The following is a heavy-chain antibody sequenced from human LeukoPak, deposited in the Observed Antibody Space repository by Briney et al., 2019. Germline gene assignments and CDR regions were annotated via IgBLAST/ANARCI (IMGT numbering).Heavy chain of an antibody. CDR1: GGSISSYY. D-gene: IGHD1-1*01. Sequence: SETLSLTCTVSGGSISSYYWSWIRQPPGKGLGWIGYIYYSGSTNYNPSLKSRVTISVDTSKNQFSLKLSSVTAADTAVYYCARGILGTFDYWGQGTLVTVSS. CDR2: IYYSGST. V-gene: IGHV4-59*01. CDR3: ARGILGTFDY. J-gene: IGHJ4*02.